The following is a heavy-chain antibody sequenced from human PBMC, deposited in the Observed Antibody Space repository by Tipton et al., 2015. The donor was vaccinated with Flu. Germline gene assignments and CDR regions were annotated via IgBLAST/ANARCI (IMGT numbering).Heavy chain of an antibody. CDR3: ARDGGIAAGGYGMDV. D-gene: IGHD6-13*01. J-gene: IGHJ6*02. CDR2: MYISGST. Sequence: TLSLTCTVSGGSISSYFWSWIRQPAGKGLEWIGRMYISGSTNYNPSLESRVTMSVDTSKNEFSLKLSAGTAADTAVYYCARDGGIAAGGYGMDVWGQGTTVTVSS. V-gene: IGHV4-4*07. CDR1: GGSISSYF.